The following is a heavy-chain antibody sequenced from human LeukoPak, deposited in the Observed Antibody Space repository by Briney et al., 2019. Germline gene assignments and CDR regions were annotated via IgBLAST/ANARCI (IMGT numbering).Heavy chain of an antibody. CDR1: GFTFRYYT. J-gene: IGHJ4*02. CDR2: TSTSSSTI. D-gene: IGHD1-26*01. CDR3: ARILGSGAMDS. Sequence: GGSLRLSCAASGFTFRYYTMNWVRQAPGMGLEWVSYTSTSSSTIYYADSVKGRFTISRDNAKNSLYLQMNSLRAEDTAVYYCARILGSGAMDSWGQGTLVTVSS. V-gene: IGHV3-48*04.